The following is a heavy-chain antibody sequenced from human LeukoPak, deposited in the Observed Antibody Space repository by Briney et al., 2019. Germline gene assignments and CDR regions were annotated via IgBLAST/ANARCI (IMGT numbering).Heavy chain of an antibody. CDR2: AYHGGKT. D-gene: IGHD6-25*01. CDR1: GYSITGGYY. CDR3: ARLEGGYWFDY. J-gene: IGHJ4*02. V-gene: IGHV4-38-2*01. Sequence: SETLSLTCAVSGYSITGGYYWGWIRQPPGKGLEWIGSAYHGGKTYYNPSLKSRVSILIEKTKDQFSLRLTSLTATDTAVYYCARLEGGYWFDYWGRGTLVTVSS.